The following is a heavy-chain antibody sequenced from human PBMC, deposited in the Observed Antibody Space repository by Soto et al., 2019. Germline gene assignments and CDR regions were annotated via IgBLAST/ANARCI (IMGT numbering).Heavy chain of an antibody. D-gene: IGHD3-10*01. V-gene: IGHV3-9*01. CDR3: AKDMEYDGSGSLGD. J-gene: IGHJ4*02. CDR2: ISWNSGSI. Sequence: EVQLVESGGGLVQPGRSVRLSCAASGFTFDDYAMHWVRQAPGKGLEWVSGISWNSGSIGYADSVKGRFTISRDNAKNSLYMQMNSLRAEDTALYYCAKDMEYDGSGSLGDWGQGTLVTVSS. CDR1: GFTFDDYA.